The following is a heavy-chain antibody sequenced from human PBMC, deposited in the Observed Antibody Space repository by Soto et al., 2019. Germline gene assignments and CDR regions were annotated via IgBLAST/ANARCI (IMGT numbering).Heavy chain of an antibody. CDR2: IIPIFGTA. CDR1: GCTSSSYA. J-gene: IGHJ4*02. Sequence: SVKVSCKASGCTSSSYAISWVRQAPGQGLEWMGGIIPIFGTANYAQKFQGRVTITADESTSTAYMELSSLRSEDTAVYYCARGNDRLPRIDYWGQGTLVTVSS. V-gene: IGHV1-69*13. D-gene: IGHD1-1*01. CDR3: ARGNDRLPRIDY.